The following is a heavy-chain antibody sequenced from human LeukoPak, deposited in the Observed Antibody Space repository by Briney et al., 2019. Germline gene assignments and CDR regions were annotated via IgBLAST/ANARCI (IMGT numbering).Heavy chain of an antibody. J-gene: IGHJ3*02. CDR2: INHSGST. Sequence: SETLSLTCAVYGGSFSGYYWSWIRQLPGKGLEWIGEINHSGSTNYNPSLKSRVTISVDTSKNQFSLKLSSVTAADTAVYYCARGLRRKRAFDIWGQGTMVTVSS. CDR3: ARGLRRKRAFDI. V-gene: IGHV4-34*01. CDR1: GGSFSGYY.